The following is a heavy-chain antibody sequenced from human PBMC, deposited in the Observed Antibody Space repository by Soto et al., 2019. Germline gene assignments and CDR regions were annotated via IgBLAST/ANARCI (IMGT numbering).Heavy chain of an antibody. J-gene: IGHJ6*02. CDR2: IIPIFGTA. CDR3: ARVCTGTTPVGGMDV. V-gene: IGHV1-69*01. D-gene: IGHD1-1*01. Sequence: QVQLVQSGAEVKKPGSSVKVSCKASGGTFSSYAISWVRQAPGQGLEWMGGIIPIFGTANYAQKFQGRVTITGDESTSTAYRELSSVRSEDRGVYYCARVCTGTTPVGGMDVWGQGTTVTVSS. CDR1: GGTFSSYA.